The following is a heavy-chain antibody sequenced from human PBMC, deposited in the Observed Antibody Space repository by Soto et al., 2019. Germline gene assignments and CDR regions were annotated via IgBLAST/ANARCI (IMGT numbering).Heavy chain of an antibody. J-gene: IGHJ4*02. D-gene: IGHD3-22*01. CDR3: AREPKFYYYDSSGPDY. V-gene: IGHV4-34*01. CDR1: GGSFSGYY. Sequence: SETLSLTCAVYGGSFSGYYWSWIRQPPGKGLEWIGEINHSGSTNYNPSLKSRVTISVDTSKNQFSLKLSSVTAADTAVYYCAREPKFYYYDSSGPDYWGQGTLVTVSS. CDR2: INHSGST.